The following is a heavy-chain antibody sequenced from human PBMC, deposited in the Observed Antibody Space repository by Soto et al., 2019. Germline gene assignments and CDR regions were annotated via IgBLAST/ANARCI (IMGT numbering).Heavy chain of an antibody. CDR3: ARANYDILTGYFANWFDP. V-gene: IGHV1-69*04. J-gene: IGHJ5*02. CDR1: GYTFTGYY. Sequence: EASVKVSCKASGYTFTGYYMHWVRQAPGQGLEWMGRIIPILGIANYAQKFQGRVTITADKSTSTAYMELSSLRSEDTAVYYCARANYDILTGYFANWFDPWGQGTLVTVSS. D-gene: IGHD3-9*01. CDR2: IIPILGIA.